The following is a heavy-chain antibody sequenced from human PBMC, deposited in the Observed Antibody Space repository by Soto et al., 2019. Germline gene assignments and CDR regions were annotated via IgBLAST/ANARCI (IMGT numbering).Heavy chain of an antibody. CDR2: VIPILDMA. Sequence: QFQLVQSGAEVKKPGSSVKVSCEASGGTFSSYSFSWVRQAPGQGLEGMGRVIPILDMANYAQKFQGRVTITADKSTSTVYMEMSSLRSEDTAVYFCARGGAVVVPGAVDRHNWFDPWGQGSLVTVSS. D-gene: IGHD2-2*01. CDR3: ARGGAVVVPGAVDRHNWFDP. J-gene: IGHJ5*02. CDR1: GGTFSSYS. V-gene: IGHV1-69*02.